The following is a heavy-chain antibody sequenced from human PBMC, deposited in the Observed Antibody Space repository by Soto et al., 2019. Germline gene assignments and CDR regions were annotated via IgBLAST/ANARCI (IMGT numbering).Heavy chain of an antibody. V-gene: IGHV3-15*01. CDR3: TTVFLLPRGLGSSVF. Sequence: GGSLRLSCVASGFSFSNAWMTWVRQAPGKGLELVGRVKSRPDGGTTDYASPVRGRFTITRDDSKSTVYLQMHSLKGEDTAVYYCTTVFLLPRGLGSSVFWGQGALVTVSS. J-gene: IGHJ4*02. CDR2: VKSRPDGGTT. D-gene: IGHD6-25*01. CDR1: GFSFSNAW.